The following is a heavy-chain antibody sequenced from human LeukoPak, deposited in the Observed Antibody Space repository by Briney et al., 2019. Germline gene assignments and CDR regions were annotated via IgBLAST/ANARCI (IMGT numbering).Heavy chain of an antibody. J-gene: IGHJ5*02. CDR1: GGSISSYY. CDR3: ARVRLGYSSGWTTTEGNWFDP. D-gene: IGHD6-19*01. V-gene: IGHV4-4*07. Sequence: SETLSLTCTVSGGSISSYYWSWIRQPAGKGLEWIGRIYTSGSTNYNPSLKSRVPMSVDTSKNQFSLKLSSVTAADTAVYYCARVRLGYSSGWTTTEGNWFDPWGQGTLVTVSS. CDR2: IYTSGST.